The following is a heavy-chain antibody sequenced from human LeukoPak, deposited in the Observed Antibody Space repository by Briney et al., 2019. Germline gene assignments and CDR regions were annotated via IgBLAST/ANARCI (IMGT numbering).Heavy chain of an antibody. V-gene: IGHV3-74*01. CDR1: GFTFSSYW. Sequence: PGGSLRLSCAACGFTFSSYWMHGVRHAPGEGVVWVASINSDGSSTTYAAFEKGRITISKDNAKNTLYLQMSSQTAEDTALYCCARDPSYSQNLDYWGQGTLVTVSS. D-gene: IGHD1-26*01. J-gene: IGHJ4*02. CDR3: ARDPSYSQNLDY. CDR2: INSDGSST.